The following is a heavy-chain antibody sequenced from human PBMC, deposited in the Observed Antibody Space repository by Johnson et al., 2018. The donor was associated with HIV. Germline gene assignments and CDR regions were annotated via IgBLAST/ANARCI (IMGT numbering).Heavy chain of an antibody. V-gene: IGHV3-13*01. CDR3: AKAGCSTSCYDHDAFDI. D-gene: IGHD2-2*01. Sequence: VQLVESGGGLVQPGGSLRLSCAASGFTFSSYDMHWVRQATGKGLEWVSVIGTAGDTYYLGSVKGRFPLSRDNSKNTLYLQMNSLRAEDTVVYYCAKAGCSTSCYDHDAFDIWGQGTMVTVSS. CDR1: GFTFSSYD. J-gene: IGHJ3*02. CDR2: IGTAGDT.